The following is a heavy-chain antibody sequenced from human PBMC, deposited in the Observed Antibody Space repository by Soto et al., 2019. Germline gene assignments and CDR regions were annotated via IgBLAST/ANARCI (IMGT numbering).Heavy chain of an antibody. CDR1: GFTFSSYW. V-gene: IGHV3-74*01. D-gene: IGHD1-1*01. Sequence: EVQLVESGGGSVQPGGSLRLSCAASGFTFSSYWMHWFRQAPGKGLVWVSRINSDGSSTSYADSVKGRFTISRDNAKNTLYLQMNSLRAEDTAVYYCASRAWNDAVPFDYWCQGTLVTVSS. J-gene: IGHJ4*02. CDR2: INSDGSST. CDR3: ASRAWNDAVPFDY.